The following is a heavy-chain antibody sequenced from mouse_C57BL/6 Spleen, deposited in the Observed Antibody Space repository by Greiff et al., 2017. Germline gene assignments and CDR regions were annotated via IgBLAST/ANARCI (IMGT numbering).Heavy chain of an antibody. V-gene: IGHV1-26*01. CDR3: ARGDYSNYDY. CDR2: INHNNGGT. D-gene: IGHD2-5*01. CDR1: GYTFTDYY. J-gene: IGHJ4*01. Sequence: VQLQQSGPELVKPGASVKISCKASGYTFTDYYMNWVKQSHGKSLEWIGDINHNNGGTSYNQKFKGKATLTVDKSSSTAYMELRSLTSEDSAVYYCARGDYSNYDYWGQGTSVTVSS.